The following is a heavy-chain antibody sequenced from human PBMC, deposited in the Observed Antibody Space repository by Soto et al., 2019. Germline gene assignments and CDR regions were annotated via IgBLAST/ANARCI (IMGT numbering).Heavy chain of an antibody. J-gene: IGHJ6*02. Sequence: QVQLVESGGGVVQPGRSLRLSCAASGFTFSSYAMHWVRQAPGKGLEWVAVISYDGSNKYYADSVKGRFTISRDNSKNTLYLQMNSLRAEDTAVYYFARDLHCSGGSCYSGMDVWGQGTTVTVSS. CDR1: GFTFSSYA. CDR2: ISYDGSNK. CDR3: ARDLHCSGGSCYSGMDV. V-gene: IGHV3-30-3*01. D-gene: IGHD2-15*01.